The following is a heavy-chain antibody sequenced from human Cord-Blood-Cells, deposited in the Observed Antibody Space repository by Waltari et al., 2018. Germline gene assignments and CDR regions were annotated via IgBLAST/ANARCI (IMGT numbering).Heavy chain of an antibody. J-gene: IGHJ4*02. D-gene: IGHD6-6*01. CDR2: IKQDGSEK. CDR1: VSTFSSSW. V-gene: IGHV3-7*01. CDR3: ARYSSYDPFDY. Sequence: EVQLVESGGGLVQPGGSLSLSCAAPVSTFSSSWIRGFRQAPGKGLEWVANIKQDGSEKYYVDSVKGRFTISRDNAKNSLYLQMNSLRAEDTAVYYCARYSSYDPFDYWGQGTLVTVSS.